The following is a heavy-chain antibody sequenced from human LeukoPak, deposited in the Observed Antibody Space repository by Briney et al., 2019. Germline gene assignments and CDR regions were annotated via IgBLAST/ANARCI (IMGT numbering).Heavy chain of an antibody. J-gene: IGHJ3*02. D-gene: IGHD4-17*01. CDR1: GYTFTSYG. V-gene: IGHV1-18*01. CDR2: ISAYNGNT. CDR3: ASGRSTADAFDI. Sequence: ASVKVSCKASGYTFTSYGISWVRQAPGQGLEWMGWISAYNGNTNYAQKFQGRVTMTRDMSTSTVYMELSSLRSEDTAVYYCASGRSTADAFDIWGQGTMVTVSS.